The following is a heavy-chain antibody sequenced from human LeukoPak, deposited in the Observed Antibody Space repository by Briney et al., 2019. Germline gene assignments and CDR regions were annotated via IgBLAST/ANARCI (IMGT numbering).Heavy chain of an antibody. V-gene: IGHV3-48*04. CDR2: ISSSTTTT. J-gene: IGHJ4*02. CDR3: ARYYSHTSAWSEGGLDQ. Sequence: PGGSLRLSCAASGFTFSSYSMNWVRQAPGKGLEWVSYISSSTTTTYYADSVKGRFTISRDNAKNSLYLQMNSLRAEDTAVYYRARYYSHTSAWSEGGLDQWGQGTLVTVSS. CDR1: GFTFSSYS. D-gene: IGHD6-19*01.